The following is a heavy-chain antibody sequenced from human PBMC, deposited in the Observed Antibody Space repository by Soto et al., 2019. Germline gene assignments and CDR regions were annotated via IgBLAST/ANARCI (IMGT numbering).Heavy chain of an antibody. V-gene: IGHV4-34*01. CDR3: ARGGFPGYSSSWYSPPLS. J-gene: IGHJ5*02. Sequence: QVQLQQWGAGLLKPSETLSLTCAVYGGSFSGYYWSWIRQPPGKGLEWIGEINHSGSTNYNPSLKSRVTISVDTSKNQFSLKLSSVTAADTAVYYCARGGFPGYSSSWYSPPLSWGQGTLVTVSS. CDR2: INHSGST. D-gene: IGHD6-13*01. CDR1: GGSFSGYY.